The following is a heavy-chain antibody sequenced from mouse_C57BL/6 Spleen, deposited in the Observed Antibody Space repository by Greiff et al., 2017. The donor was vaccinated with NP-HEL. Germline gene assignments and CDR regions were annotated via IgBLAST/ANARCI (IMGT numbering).Heavy chain of an antibody. CDR3: ARDEPRGCAY. J-gene: IGHJ3*01. V-gene: IGHV5-4*01. Sequence: EVQGVESGGGLVKPGGSLKLSCAASGFTFSSYAMSWVRQTPEKRLEWVATISDGGSYTYYPDNVKGRFTISRDNAKNNLYLQMSHLKSEDTAMYYCARDEPRGCAYWGQGTLVTVSA. CDR2: ISDGGSYT. D-gene: IGHD6-1*01. CDR1: GFTFSSYA.